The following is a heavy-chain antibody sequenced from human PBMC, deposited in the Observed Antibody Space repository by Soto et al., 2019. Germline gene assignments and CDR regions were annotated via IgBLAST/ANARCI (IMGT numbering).Heavy chain of an antibody. Sequence: SETLSLTCTVSGGSISSGDYYWSWIRQPPGKGLEWIGHIYYSGSTYYDPSLKSRVTISVDTTKNQFSLKLSSVTAADTAVYYCARYMTTVTTPGGFDYWGRGTLVTVS. CDR2: IYYSGST. D-gene: IGHD4-17*01. V-gene: IGHV4-30-4*01. CDR1: GGSISSGDYY. CDR3: ARYMTTVTTPGGFDY. J-gene: IGHJ4*02.